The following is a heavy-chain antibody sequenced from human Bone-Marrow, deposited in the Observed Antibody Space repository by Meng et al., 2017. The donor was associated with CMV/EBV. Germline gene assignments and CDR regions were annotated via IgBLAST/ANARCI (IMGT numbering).Heavy chain of an antibody. CDR3: ARELGCSSTSRYEGGYYYYYYGMDV. CDR1: GSSISSYA. D-gene: IGHD2-2*01. V-gene: IGHV3-30*04. Sequence: SLKISCAAAGSSISSYARHWVRQAPDKRQEWVAVISYDGSNKYYADSVKGRFTISRDNSKNTLYLQMNSLRAEDTAVYYWARELGCSSTSRYEGGYYYYYYGMDVWGQGPTVTVYS. CDR2: ISYDGSNK. J-gene: IGHJ6*01.